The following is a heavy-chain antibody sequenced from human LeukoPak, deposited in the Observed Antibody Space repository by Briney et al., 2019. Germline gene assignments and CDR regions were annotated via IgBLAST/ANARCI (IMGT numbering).Heavy chain of an antibody. V-gene: IGHV1-69*04. J-gene: IGHJ2*01. CDR1: VDTFSGNA. D-gene: IGHD6-13*01. Sequence: SVKVSCKASVDTFSGNAFTWVRQAPGQGLEWMGRIIPILGTTNYAQKFQGRVTITADRSTSTAYMELSSLKSEDTAVYYCATEAGIAAAALLQWYFDLWGRGTLVTVSS. CDR3: ATEAGIAAAALLQWYFDL. CDR2: IIPILGTT.